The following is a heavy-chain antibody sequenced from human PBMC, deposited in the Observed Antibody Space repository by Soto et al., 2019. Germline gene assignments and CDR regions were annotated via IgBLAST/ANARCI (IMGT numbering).Heavy chain of an antibody. V-gene: IGHV3-9*01. D-gene: IGHD6-6*01. CDR1: GFTFSTHA. CDR2: ISWNSGSI. Sequence: EVQLLESGGGLVQPGGSLRLPFAASGFTFSTHAMTCTRQAPGKGLEWVSGISWNSGSIGYADSVKGRFTISRDNAKNSLYLQMNSLRAEDTALYYCAKDVSYSSSSLGGGAEGSYFDYWGQGTLVTVSS. J-gene: IGHJ4*02. CDR3: AKDVSYSSSSLGGGAEGSYFDY.